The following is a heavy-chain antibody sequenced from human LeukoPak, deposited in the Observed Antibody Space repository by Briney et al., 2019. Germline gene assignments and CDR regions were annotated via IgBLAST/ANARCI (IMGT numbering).Heavy chain of an antibody. CDR1: GFTFSSYA. Sequence: GGSLRLSCAASGFTFSSYAMHWVRQAPGKGLEWVAVISYDGSNKYYADSVKGRFTISRDNSKNTLYLQMNSLRAEDTAVYFCAREPSGWYVDHWGQGTLVTASS. D-gene: IGHD6-19*01. CDR3: AREPSGWYVDH. CDR2: ISYDGSNK. J-gene: IGHJ4*02. V-gene: IGHV3-30-3*01.